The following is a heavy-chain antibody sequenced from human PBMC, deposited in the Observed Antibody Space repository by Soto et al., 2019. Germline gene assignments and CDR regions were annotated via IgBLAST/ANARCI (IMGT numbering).Heavy chain of an antibody. J-gene: IGHJ4*01. Sequence: GESLKISCKGSVYSFTIYWIAWVRQMPGKGLEWMGMIYPGDSDTRYSPSFQGQVTISADKSITTAYLQWSSLSASDTAMYYCARSYSSSSYFDYWGRGALVTVSS. CDR1: VYSFTIYW. CDR2: IYPGDSDT. CDR3: ARSYSSSSYFDY. V-gene: IGHV5-51*01. D-gene: IGHD6-6*01.